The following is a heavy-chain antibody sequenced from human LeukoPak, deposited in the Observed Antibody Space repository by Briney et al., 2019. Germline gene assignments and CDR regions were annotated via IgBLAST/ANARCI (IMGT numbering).Heavy chain of an antibody. CDR3: ARGYYYDSSGYSPFGY. CDR1: GYTFTGYY. D-gene: IGHD3-22*01. V-gene: IGHV1-2*02. CDR2: INPNSGGT. J-gene: IGHJ4*02. Sequence: GASVKVSFKASGYTFTGYYMHWVRQAPGQGLEWMGWINPNSGGTNYAQKFQGRVTMTRDTSISTAYMELSRLRSDDTAVYYCARGYYYDSSGYSPFGYWGQGTLVTVSS.